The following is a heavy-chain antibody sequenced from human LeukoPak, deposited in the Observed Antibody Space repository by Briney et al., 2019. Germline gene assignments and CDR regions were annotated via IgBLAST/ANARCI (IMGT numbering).Heavy chain of an antibody. J-gene: IGHJ5*02. CDR1: GYDFDRLF. CDR3: ARSLCLSSICYRPNHFDL. Sequence: GESLKISCKASGYDFDRLFIAWVRQMPGIGLEWMGITYPGDSETRYSPSFQGQVTISVDKSARIFFLEWSSLKESDSSVFCCARSLCLSSICYRPNHFDLWGQGTLVTVSS. D-gene: IGHD3-16*02. CDR2: TYPGDSET. V-gene: IGHV5-51*01.